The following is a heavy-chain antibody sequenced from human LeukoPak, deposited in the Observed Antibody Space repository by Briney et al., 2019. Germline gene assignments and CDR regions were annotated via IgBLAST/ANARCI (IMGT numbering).Heavy chain of an antibody. CDR1: GYTFTTYW. J-gene: IGHJ1*01. CDR3: ARGYGSGNYYLHG. Sequence: GESLKISCQGSGYTFTTYWIGWARQMPGKGLEWMGIIYPGDFDTRYSPSFQGQVTISADKSISTAYLQWSSLKASDTAMYYCARGYGSGNYYLHGWGQGTLVTVSS. D-gene: IGHD3-10*01. CDR2: IYPGDFDT. V-gene: IGHV5-51*01.